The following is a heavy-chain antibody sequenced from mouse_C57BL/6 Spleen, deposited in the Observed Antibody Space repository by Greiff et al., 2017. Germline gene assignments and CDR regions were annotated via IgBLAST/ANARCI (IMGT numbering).Heavy chain of an antibody. CDR3: ARSNWVSFDY. CDR2: INPNNGGT. D-gene: IGHD4-1*01. CDR1: GYTFTDYY. J-gene: IGHJ2*01. Sequence: EVQLQQSGPELVKPGASVKISCKASGYTFTDYYMNWVKQSHGKSLEWIGDINPNNGGTSYNQKFKGKATLTVDKSSSTAYMELRSLTSEDSAVYYCARSNWVSFDYWGQGTTLTVSS. V-gene: IGHV1-26*01.